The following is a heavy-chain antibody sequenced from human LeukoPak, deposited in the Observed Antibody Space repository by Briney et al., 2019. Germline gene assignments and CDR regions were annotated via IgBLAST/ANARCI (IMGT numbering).Heavy chain of an antibody. CDR3: ARDIPNWVFDY. V-gene: IGHV4-59*12. D-gene: IGHD7-27*01. CDR2: IYYSGST. CDR1: SDSISSYY. Sequence: SETLSLTCTVSSDSISSYYWSWIRQPPGKGLEWIGYIYYSGSTNYNPSLKSRVTISIDTSKNQFSLKLSSVTAADTAVYYCARDIPNWVFDYWGQGTLVTVSS. J-gene: IGHJ4*02.